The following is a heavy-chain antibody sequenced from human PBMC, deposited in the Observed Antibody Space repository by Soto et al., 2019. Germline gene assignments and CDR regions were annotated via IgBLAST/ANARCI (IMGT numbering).Heavy chain of an antibody. CDR3: ARVRRDGYNFIDY. J-gene: IGHJ4*02. CDR1: GGSISSYY. CDR2: IYYSGST. D-gene: IGHD5-12*01. V-gene: IGHV4-59*01. Sequence: SETLSLTCTVSGGSISSYYWSWIRQPPGKGLEWIGYIYYSGSTNYNPSLKSRVTISVDTSKNQFSLKLSSVTAADTAVYYCARVRRDGYNFIDYWGQGTLVTVSS.